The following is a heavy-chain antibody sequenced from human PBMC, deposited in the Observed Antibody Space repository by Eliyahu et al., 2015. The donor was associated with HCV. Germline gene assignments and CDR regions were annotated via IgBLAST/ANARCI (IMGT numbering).Heavy chain of an antibody. CDR3: ARDPGGYSDNEVYFYGMDV. D-gene: IGHD5-12*01. J-gene: IGHJ6*02. CDR1: GXSFXSXW. V-gene: IGHV3-74*01. CDR2: INSDGSST. Sequence: EVQLVEAGGGLVQPGGSLRLSCVASGXSFXSXWXPWVRQAPGKGLVWVSRINSDGSSTTYVDSVKGRFSISRDNAKNTLYLQMNSLRAEDTAVYYCARDPGGYSDNEVYFYGMDVWGQGTTVTVSS.